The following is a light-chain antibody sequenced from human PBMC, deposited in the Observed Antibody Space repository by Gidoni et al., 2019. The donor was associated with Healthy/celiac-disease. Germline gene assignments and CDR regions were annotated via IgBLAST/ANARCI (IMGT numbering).Light chain of an antibody. Sequence: EIVLTQSPATLSLSPGERATLSCRASQSVSSYLAWYQQKPGQAPRLLIYDASNRATGIPARFSGSWFGTDFTLTISSLEPEDFAVYYCQQRSNWWTFGQGTKVESK. CDR1: QSVSSY. CDR3: QQRSNWWT. CDR2: DAS. J-gene: IGKJ1*01. V-gene: IGKV3-11*01.